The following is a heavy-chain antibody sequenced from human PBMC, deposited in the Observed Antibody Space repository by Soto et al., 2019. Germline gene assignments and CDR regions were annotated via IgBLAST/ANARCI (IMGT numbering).Heavy chain of an antibody. Sequence: QVRLVQPGAEVKKPGASVKVSCKASGYTFISHGISWVRQAPGQGLEWMGWISGYNGDTNYAQKLQGRVTMTTDTSTSTAYMELGSLTFEDTAVYYCARAIKRWEVNYYFDFWGQGTLVTVSS. CDR3: ARAIKRWEVNYYFDF. CDR2: ISGYNGDT. V-gene: IGHV1-18*04. J-gene: IGHJ4*02. CDR1: GYTFISHG. D-gene: IGHD1-26*01.